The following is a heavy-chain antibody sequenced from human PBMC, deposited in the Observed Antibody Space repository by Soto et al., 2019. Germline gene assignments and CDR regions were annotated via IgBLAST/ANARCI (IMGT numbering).Heavy chain of an antibody. CDR3: ARDLFDY. J-gene: IGHJ4*02. V-gene: IGHV3-21*01. Sequence: GGSLRLSCAASGFTFSSYNMNWVRQAPGKGLEWVSSISSSRSYIYYADSAKGRFTISRDNAKNSLYLQMSSLRAEDTAVYYCARDLFDYWGQGTLVTVSS. CDR2: ISSSRSYI. CDR1: GFTFSSYN.